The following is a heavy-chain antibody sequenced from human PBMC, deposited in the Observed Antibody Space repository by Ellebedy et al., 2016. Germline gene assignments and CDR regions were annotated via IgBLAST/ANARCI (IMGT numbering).Heavy chain of an antibody. CDR2: MSYDGSSE. CDR3: VKDHNSSGSYVFDH. D-gene: IGHD3-10*01. V-gene: IGHV3-30*18. CDR1: GITFRMYG. J-gene: IGHJ4*02. Sequence: GGSLRLXXETSGITFRMYGMHWVRQAPGKGLEWVAFMSYDGSSEYYGESVKGRFTISRDNSKDTLFLHMNTLRREDTAVYYCVKDHNSSGSYVFDHWGQGTVVTVAP.